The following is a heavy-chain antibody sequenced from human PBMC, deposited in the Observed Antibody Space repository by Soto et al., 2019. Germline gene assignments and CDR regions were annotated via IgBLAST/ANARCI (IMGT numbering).Heavy chain of an antibody. D-gene: IGHD2-2*02. CDR1: GFTFSSYA. CDR3: AKDQGKIVVVPAAILFMF. CDR2: ISGSGGST. V-gene: IGHV3-23*01. Sequence: GGSLRLSCAASGFTFSSYAMSWVRQAPGKGLEWVSAISGSGGSTYYADSVKGRFTISRDNSKNTLYLQMNSLRAEDTAVYYCAKDQGKIVVVPAAILFMFWGQGTLVTVSS. J-gene: IGHJ4*02.